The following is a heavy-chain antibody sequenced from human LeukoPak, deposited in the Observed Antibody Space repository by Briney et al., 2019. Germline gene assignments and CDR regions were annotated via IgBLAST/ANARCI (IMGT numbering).Heavy chain of an antibody. V-gene: IGHV3-74*01. CDR2: INIDVSST. CDR3: ARSRTAAYYFDY. J-gene: IGHJ4*02. D-gene: IGHD2-21*02. CDR1: GFTFSNYW. Sequence: GGSLRLSCAASGFTFSNYWMHWVRQAPGKGLVRVSRINIDVSSTTYADSVKGRFTISRDNAKDTLYLQMNSLRAEDTAVYYCARSRTAAYYFDYWGQGTLVTVSS.